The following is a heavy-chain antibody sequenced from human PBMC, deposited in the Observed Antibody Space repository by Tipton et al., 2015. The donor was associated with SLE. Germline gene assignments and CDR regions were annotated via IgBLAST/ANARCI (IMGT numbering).Heavy chain of an antibody. Sequence: TLSLTCAVSRYSISSVYCWGWTRPLPGKGRGGIGSIHHSGSTYYNPSLKRLVTISVDTSKNQFSLKLRSVTAAETSVYDCARVAYDFWSGYSYYLEYWDQVTLVTVSS. J-gene: IGHJ4*02. CDR2: IHHSGST. CDR1: RYSISSVYC. V-gene: IGHV4-38-2*01. CDR3: ARVAYDFWSGYSYYLEY. D-gene: IGHD3-3*01.